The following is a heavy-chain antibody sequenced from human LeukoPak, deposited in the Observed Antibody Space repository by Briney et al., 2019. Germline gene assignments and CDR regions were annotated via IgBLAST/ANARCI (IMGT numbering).Heavy chain of an antibody. CDR2: ISDSGGYT. D-gene: IGHD6-13*01. V-gene: IGHV3-23*01. CDR3: ARVSGAEAATGGYFDR. J-gene: IGHJ4*02. CDR1: GFTFSSYA. Sequence: PGGSLRLSCAASGFTFSSYAMNWVRQAPGKGLEWVSAISDSGGYTYYADSVKGRFTISRDNSKNTLYLQMNSLSTEDTAVYYCARVSGAEAATGGYFDRWGQGTLVTVSS.